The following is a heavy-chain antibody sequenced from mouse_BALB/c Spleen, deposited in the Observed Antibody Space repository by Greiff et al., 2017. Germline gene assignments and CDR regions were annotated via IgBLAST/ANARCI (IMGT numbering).Heavy chain of an antibody. CDR3: ARSYYRYDERGYFDY. CDR2: IWAGGST. CDR1: GFSLTSYG. J-gene: IGHJ2*01. Sequence: QVQLKESGPGLVAPSQSLSITCTVSGFSLTSYGVHWVRQPPGKGLEWLGVIWAGGSTNYNSALMSRLSISKDNSKSQVFLKMNSLQTDDTAMYYCARSYYRYDERGYFDYWGQGTTLTVSS. V-gene: IGHV2-9*02. D-gene: IGHD2-14*01.